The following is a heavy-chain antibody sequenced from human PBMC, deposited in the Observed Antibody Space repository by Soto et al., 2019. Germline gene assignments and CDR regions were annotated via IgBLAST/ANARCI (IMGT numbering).Heavy chain of an antibody. D-gene: IGHD4-17*01. J-gene: IGHJ4*02. Sequence: SETLSLTCTVSGGSISSYYWSWIRQPPGKGLEWIGYIYYSGSTNYNPSLKSRVTISVDTSKNQFSLKLSSVTAADTAVYYCAREAYGEDFDYWGQGTLVTVS. V-gene: IGHV4-59*01. CDR3: AREAYGEDFDY. CDR1: GGSISSYY. CDR2: IYYSGST.